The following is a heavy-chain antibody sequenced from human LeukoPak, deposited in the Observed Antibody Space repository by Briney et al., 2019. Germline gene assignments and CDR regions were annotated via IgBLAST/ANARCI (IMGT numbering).Heavy chain of an antibody. Sequence: GGSLRLSCAASEFTFSNCAMSWVRQTPGKGLEWVSGISGDGDSRYYADSVNGRFTISRDNSKNTLYLQMNSLRAEDTALYYCAKVAGGSGWYGGNAFDIWGQGTMVTVSS. J-gene: IGHJ3*02. D-gene: IGHD6-19*01. CDR3: AKVAGGSGWYGGNAFDI. CDR2: ISGDGDSR. CDR1: EFTFSNCA. V-gene: IGHV3-23*01.